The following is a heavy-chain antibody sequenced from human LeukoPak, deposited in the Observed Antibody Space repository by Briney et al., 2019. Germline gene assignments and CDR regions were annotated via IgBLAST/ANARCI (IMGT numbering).Heavy chain of an antibody. D-gene: IGHD3-10*01. CDR3: ARDLGLRGVTNWFDP. V-gene: IGHV1-46*01. Sequence: EASVRVSCKASAYSFSSYLLHWGRQAPGQGLEWMGIIDPSGGSTGYAQKSQGGVTMTRDTSTSTVYMELSGLRSEDTAVYYCARDLGLRGVTNWFDPWGQGTLVTVSS. CDR2: IDPSGGST. CDR1: AYSFSSYL. J-gene: IGHJ5*02.